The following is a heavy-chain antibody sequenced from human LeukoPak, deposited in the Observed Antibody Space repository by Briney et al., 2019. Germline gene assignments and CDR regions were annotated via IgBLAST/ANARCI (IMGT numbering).Heavy chain of an antibody. Sequence: LSLTCTVSGGSISSGGYYWSWVRQAPGKGLEWVSAISGSGGSTYYADSVKGRFTISRDNSKNTLYLQMNSLRAEDTAVYYCAIVGLAVAGPFDYWGQGTLVTVSS. V-gene: IGHV3-23*01. CDR1: GGSISSGGYY. J-gene: IGHJ4*02. CDR2: ISGSGGST. CDR3: AIVGLAVAGPFDY. D-gene: IGHD6-19*01.